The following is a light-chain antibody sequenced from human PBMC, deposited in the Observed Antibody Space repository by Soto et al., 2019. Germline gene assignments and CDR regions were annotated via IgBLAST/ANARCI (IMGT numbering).Light chain of an antibody. CDR2: AAS. CDR3: QQYGNSPPT. J-gene: IGKJ2*01. CDR1: QSVSSSF. V-gene: IGKV3-20*01. Sequence: EIVLTQSPGTLSLSPGERATLSCRASQSVSSSFLAWYQRKPGQAPRLLIFAASSRASGIPDRFSGSGSGPDFKLTISRMEPEDFALYYCQQYGNSPPTFGQGTKLEIK.